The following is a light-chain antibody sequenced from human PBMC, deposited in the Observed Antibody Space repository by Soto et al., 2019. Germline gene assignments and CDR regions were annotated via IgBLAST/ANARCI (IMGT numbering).Light chain of an antibody. J-gene: IGKJ4*01. CDR2: DAS. V-gene: IGKV3-11*01. CDR1: QSVSSY. CDR3: QQRSNWT. Sequence: EIVLTQSPATLSLSPGERATLSCRASQSVSSYLAWYQQKPGQAPRLLIYDASNRATGIPARFSGIGSGTDFTLTISSLEPEDFAVYYCQQRSNWTVGRVTKVEIK.